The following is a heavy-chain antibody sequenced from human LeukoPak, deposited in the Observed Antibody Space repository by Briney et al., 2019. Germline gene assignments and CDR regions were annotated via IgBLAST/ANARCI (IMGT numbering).Heavy chain of an antibody. J-gene: IGHJ5*02. D-gene: IGHD3-3*01. CDR1: GFTFSSYS. Sequence: GGSLRLSCAASGFTFSSYSMNWVRQAPGKGLEWVSSISGSSSYIYYADSVKSRFTIPRDNAKNSLYLQMNSLRAEDTAVYYCARQKAAIFGVAPIGGGFAPWGQGTLVTVSS. CDR2: ISGSSSYI. V-gene: IGHV3-21*01. CDR3: ARQKAAIFGVAPIGGGFAP.